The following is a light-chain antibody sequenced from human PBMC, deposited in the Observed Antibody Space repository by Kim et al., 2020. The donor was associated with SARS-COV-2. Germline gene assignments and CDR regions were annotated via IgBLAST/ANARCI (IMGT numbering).Light chain of an antibody. V-gene: IGKV1-8*01. Sequence: AIRITQSPSSLSASTGDRVTITCRASQGISSYLAWYQQKPGKAPKLLIYAASTLQSGVPSRFSGSGSGTDFTLTISCLQSEDFATYYCQQYYSYPFTFRGGTKVDIK. CDR3: QQYYSYPFT. CDR1: QGISSY. J-gene: IGKJ4*01. CDR2: AAS.